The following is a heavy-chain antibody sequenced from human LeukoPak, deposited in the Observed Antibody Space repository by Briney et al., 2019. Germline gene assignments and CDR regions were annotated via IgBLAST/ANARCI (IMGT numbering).Heavy chain of an antibody. CDR3: ARDLADGDSSGYPSLDY. Sequence: ASVKVSCKASGYTFTDFYINWVRQAPGQGLEWMGIINPSGASTRYAQKFQGRVTITADESTSTAYMELSSLRSEDTAVYYCARDLADGDSSGYPSLDYWGQGTLVTVSS. D-gene: IGHD3-22*01. V-gene: IGHV1-46*01. CDR2: INPSGAST. CDR1: GYTFTDFY. J-gene: IGHJ4*02.